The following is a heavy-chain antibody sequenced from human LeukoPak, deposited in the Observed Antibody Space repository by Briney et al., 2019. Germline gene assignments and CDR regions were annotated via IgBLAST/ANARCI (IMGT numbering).Heavy chain of an antibody. J-gene: IGHJ4*02. CDR1: EFTFSSYV. CDR2: ITPGGGT. D-gene: IGHD3-3*01. CDR3: ARDRNDFWSGFDY. Sequence: PEGSLRLSCAASEFTFSSYVMAWVRQAPGKGLEWVSTITPGGGTYYADSVKGRFTISRDNSKNTLYLQMNSLRAEDTAVYYCARDRNDFWSGFDYWGQGTLVTVSS. V-gene: IGHV3-23*01.